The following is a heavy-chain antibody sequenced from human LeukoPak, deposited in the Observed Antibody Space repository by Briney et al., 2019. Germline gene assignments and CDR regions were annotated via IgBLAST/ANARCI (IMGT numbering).Heavy chain of an antibody. D-gene: IGHD3-22*01. CDR2: ISSSDGTT. J-gene: IGHJ5*02. CDR3: AKDSWGYYDSSGYYVWLDP. Sequence: GGSLRLSCAASGFMFSTYIMSWVRQAPGKGLEWVSTISSSDGTTYYADSVKGRFTLSRDNSKNTLYLQMNSLRAEDTAVYYCAKDSWGYYDSSGYYVWLDPWGQGTLVTVSS. CDR1: GFMFSTYI. V-gene: IGHV3-23*01.